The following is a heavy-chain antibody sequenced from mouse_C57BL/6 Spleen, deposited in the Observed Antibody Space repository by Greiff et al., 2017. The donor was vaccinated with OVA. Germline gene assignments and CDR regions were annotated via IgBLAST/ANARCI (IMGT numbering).Heavy chain of an antibody. CDR2: IDPSDSYT. D-gene: IGHD1-1*01. CDR3: AGGAYGSSYPTWFAY. V-gene: IGHV1-69*01. J-gene: IGHJ3*01. CDR1: GYTFTSYW. Sequence: VQLQQPGAELVMPGASVKLSCKASGYTFTSYWMHWVKQRPGQGLEWIGEIDPSDSYTNYNQKFKGKSTLTVDKSSSTAYMQLSSLTSEDSAVYYCAGGAYGSSYPTWFAYWGQGALVTVSA.